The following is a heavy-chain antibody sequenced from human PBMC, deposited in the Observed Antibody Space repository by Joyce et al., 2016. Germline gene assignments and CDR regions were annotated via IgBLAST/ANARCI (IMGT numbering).Heavy chain of an antibody. Sequence: QVQLQESGPGLVKPSPILSLTCSVSGGSISIGGFYWGWIRQFPGRGLECIGYIYESGDIHNKPYVEGRVTRTADTPRNESSRKVIAATASHTAVNCCARVNWNDGERNCDYWGRGALVTGAS. V-gene: IGHV4-31*03. CDR3: ARVNWNDGERNCDY. J-gene: IGHJ4*02. CDR1: GGSISIGGFY. CDR2: IYESGDI. D-gene: IGHD1-1*01.